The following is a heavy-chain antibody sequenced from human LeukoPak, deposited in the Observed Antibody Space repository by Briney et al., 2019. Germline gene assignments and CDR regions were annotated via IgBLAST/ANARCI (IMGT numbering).Heavy chain of an antibody. Sequence: PGGSLRLSCAASGFTFGNYAMSWVRQAPGKGLEWVSAISGSGGSTYYADSVKGRFTISRDNSKNSLYLQMNSLRTEDTALYYCAKGPLYSSSWPLFDYWGQGTLVTVSS. D-gene: IGHD6-13*01. V-gene: IGHV3-23*01. J-gene: IGHJ4*02. CDR3: AKGPLYSSSWPLFDY. CDR2: ISGSGGST. CDR1: GFTFGNYA.